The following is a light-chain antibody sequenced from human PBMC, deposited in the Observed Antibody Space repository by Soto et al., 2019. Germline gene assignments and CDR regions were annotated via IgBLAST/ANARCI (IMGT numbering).Light chain of an antibody. Sequence: QSALTQPASVSGSPGQSITISCTGTSSDVGGVNYVSWYQQHPGKAPKLMIYDVTNRHSGVSYRFSGSKSGNTASLTISGRQAEDDAAYYCNSYTSSSTYVFGTGTKLTVL. CDR3: NSYTSSSTYV. J-gene: IGLJ1*01. CDR1: SSDVGGVNY. V-gene: IGLV2-14*03. CDR2: DVT.